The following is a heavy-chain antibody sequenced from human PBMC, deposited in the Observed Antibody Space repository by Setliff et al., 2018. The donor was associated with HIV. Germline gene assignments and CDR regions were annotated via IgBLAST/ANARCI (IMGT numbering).Heavy chain of an antibody. D-gene: IGHD5-18*01. J-gene: IGHJ4*02. CDR1: GYSISSGYY. Sequence: SETLSLTCAVSGYSISSGYYWGWIRQPPGKGLEWIGSIYHSGSTYYNPSLKSRVTISLDTSKNQFSLRLSSVTAADTAVYYCARVPRQLLKGAAAYFDYWGQGILVTVSS. CDR3: ARVPRQLLKGAAAYFDY. V-gene: IGHV4-38-2*01. CDR2: IYHSGST.